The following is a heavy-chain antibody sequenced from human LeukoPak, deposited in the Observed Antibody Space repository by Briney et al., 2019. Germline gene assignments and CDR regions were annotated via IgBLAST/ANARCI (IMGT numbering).Heavy chain of an antibody. CDR1: GLTFSYTW. D-gene: IGHD2-15*01. CDR3: TSCTGGSCYVSVY. J-gene: IGHJ4*02. Sequence: GGSLRLSCAASGLTFSYTWMTWVRQAPGKGLEWVGRIKSKTDGGTTDYAAPVKGRFTISRDDLKNTLYLQMNSLKTEDTAVYYCTSCTGGSCYVSVYWGQGTLVTVSA. CDR2: IKSKTDGGTT. V-gene: IGHV3-15*01.